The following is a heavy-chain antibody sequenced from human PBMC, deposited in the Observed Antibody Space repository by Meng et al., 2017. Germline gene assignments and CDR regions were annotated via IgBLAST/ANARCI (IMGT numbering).Heavy chain of an antibody. V-gene: IGHV3-7*01. Sequence: GESLKISCAASGFTFSSYWMSWVRQAPGKGLEWVANIKQDGNEKYYVDSVKGRFTISRDNAKNSLYLQMNSLRAEDTAVYYCARDRSRYLSGMDVWGQGTTVTVSS. CDR2: IKQDGNEK. D-gene: IGHD1-14*01. J-gene: IGHJ6*02. CDR3: ARDRSRYLSGMDV. CDR1: GFTFSSYW.